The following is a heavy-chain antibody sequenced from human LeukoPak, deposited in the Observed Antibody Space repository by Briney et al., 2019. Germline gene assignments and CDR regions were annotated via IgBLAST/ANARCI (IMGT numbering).Heavy chain of an antibody. Sequence: PGGSLRLSCAASGFTFSSNAMTWVRQAPGKGLEWVSEINHSGGNTYYADSVMGRFTISRDNSNNTLYLQMNGLRAEDTAVYYCAKDHPAVVDFDYWGQGTLVTVSS. D-gene: IGHD2-15*01. V-gene: IGHV3-23*01. CDR3: AKDHPAVVDFDY. CDR1: GFTFSSNA. CDR2: INHSGGNT. J-gene: IGHJ4*02.